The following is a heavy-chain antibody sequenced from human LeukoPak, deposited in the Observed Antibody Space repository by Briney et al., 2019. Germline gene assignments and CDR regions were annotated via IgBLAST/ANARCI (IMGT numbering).Heavy chain of an antibody. CDR1: AYSISSGYY. CDR3: ATIAMFYYESSGYYSDY. CDR2: IYHRGTT. J-gene: IGHJ4*02. V-gene: IGHV4-38-2*01. D-gene: IGHD3-22*01. Sequence: PSETLSLTFAVSAYSISSGYYGGWIRQSPGKGLEWIGSIYHRGTTYYNPSLKRRVTISVDTSKNQFSLKLSSVTAADAAVYYCATIAMFYYESSGYYSDYWGQGTLVTVSS.